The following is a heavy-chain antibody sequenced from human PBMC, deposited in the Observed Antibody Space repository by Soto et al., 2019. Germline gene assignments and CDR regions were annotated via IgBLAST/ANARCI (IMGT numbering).Heavy chain of an antibody. V-gene: IGHV3-23*01. CDR3: ATLHYYDGSDYGP. D-gene: IGHD3-22*01. J-gene: IGHJ5*02. Sequence: GGSLRLSCAASGFTFSSYAMNWVPPAPGKGLEWVSAISSSGGSTYYADSVKGRFTISRDNSKNTLYLQMNSLRAEDTAVYYCATLHYYDGSDYGPWGPGTLVTVSS. CDR1: GFTFSSYA. CDR2: ISSSGGST.